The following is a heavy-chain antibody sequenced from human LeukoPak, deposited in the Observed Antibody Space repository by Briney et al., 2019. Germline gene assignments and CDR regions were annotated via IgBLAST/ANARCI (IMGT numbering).Heavy chain of an antibody. Sequence: SETLSLTCTVSGGSIISSHYYWGWIRQPPGKGLEWIGSIYYSGNTYYTPSLKSRVTISVDTSKNQFSLKLSSVTAADTAVYYCARDSITTFGVAMGYCDYWGQGTLVTVSS. CDR1: GGSIISSHYY. D-gene: IGHD3-3*01. CDR2: IYYSGNT. J-gene: IGHJ4*02. CDR3: ARDSITTFGVAMGYCDY. V-gene: IGHV4-39*07.